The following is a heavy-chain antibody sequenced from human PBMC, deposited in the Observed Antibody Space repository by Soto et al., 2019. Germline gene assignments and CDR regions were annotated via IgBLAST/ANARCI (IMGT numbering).Heavy chain of an antibody. CDR1: GGSFSGYY. J-gene: IGHJ4*02. CDR3: ASGAAAGTGDY. Sequence: SETLSLTCAVYGGSFSGYYWSWIRQPPGKGLEWIGEINHSGSTNYNPSLKSRVTISVDTSKNQFSLKLSSVTAADTAVYYCASGAAAGTGDYWGQGTLVTVSS. D-gene: IGHD6-13*01. V-gene: IGHV4-34*01. CDR2: INHSGST.